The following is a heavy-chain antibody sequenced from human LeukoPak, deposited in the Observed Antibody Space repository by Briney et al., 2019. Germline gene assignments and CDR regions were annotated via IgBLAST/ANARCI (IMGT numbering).Heavy chain of an antibody. V-gene: IGHV3-23*01. J-gene: IGHJ3*02. CDR3: AKVAIELELRPAFDI. CDR1: GLTFSNAW. D-gene: IGHD1-7*01. CDR2: ISGSGGST. Sequence: PGGSLRLSCAASGLTFSNAWMSWVRQAPGKGLEWVSAISGSGGSTYYADSVKGRFTISRDNSKNTLYLQMNSLRAEDTAVYYCAKVAIELELRPAFDIWGQGTMVTVSS.